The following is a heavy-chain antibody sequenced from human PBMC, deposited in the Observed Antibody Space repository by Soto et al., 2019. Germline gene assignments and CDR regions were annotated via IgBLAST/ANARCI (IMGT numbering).Heavy chain of an antibody. V-gene: IGHV4-59*01. CDR3: ARGFQWTRVVTSLPMDV. CDR2: IDNSGST. CDR1: GDSISSYY. Sequence: QVQLQESGPGLVKPSETLPLTCTDSGDSISSYYWSWIRQPPGQGLEWIGYIDNSGSTSYNPSLESRVTISVDTSNTQSSLKLRSVTAADTAVYYCARGFQWTRVVTSLPMDVWGKGTTVTVSS. D-gene: IGHD3-3*01. J-gene: IGHJ6*03.